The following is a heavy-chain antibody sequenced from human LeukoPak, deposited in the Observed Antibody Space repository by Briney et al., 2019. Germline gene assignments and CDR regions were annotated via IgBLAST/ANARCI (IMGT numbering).Heavy chain of an antibody. J-gene: IGHJ4*02. CDR3: ARDLGTSGYPGY. V-gene: IGHV1-18*01. D-gene: IGHD5-12*01. Sequence: ASVRVSCKAAGYTLPNYGISWVRQAPGQGLEWMGWISAYNGNTNYAQRLQGRVTMTTDTSTSTAYMELRSLRSDDTAVYYCARDLGTSGYPGYWGQGTLVTVSS. CDR2: ISAYNGNT. CDR1: GYTLPNYG.